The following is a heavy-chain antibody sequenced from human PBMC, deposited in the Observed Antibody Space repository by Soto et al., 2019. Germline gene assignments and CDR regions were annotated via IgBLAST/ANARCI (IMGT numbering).Heavy chain of an antibody. CDR1: GNSISGTSSF. Sequence: SETLSLTCTVSGNSISGTSSFWAWIRQPPGKNLEWIGSVYYTGGTYYNSSLKSRVSISIDTSKNQFSLSLNSVTAADTAVYYCTIRVRSTGILAHWGQGALV. CDR3: TIRVRSTGILAH. J-gene: IGHJ4*02. V-gene: IGHV4-39*01. CDR2: VYYTGGT.